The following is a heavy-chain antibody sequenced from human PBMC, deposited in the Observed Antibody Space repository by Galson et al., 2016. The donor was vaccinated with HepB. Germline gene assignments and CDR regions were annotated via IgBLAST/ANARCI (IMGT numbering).Heavy chain of an antibody. Sequence: SLRLSCAASGFTFKNYGMHWVRQVPEKGLEWVSAITGSGDNTYYADSVKGRFAISRDNSKNTLYLQMNSLRAEDAAVYYCARDGGYQSAPSPYGMDVWGQGTTVTVSS. V-gene: IGHV3-23*01. CDR3: ARDGGYQSAPSPYGMDV. CDR1: GFTFKNYG. D-gene: IGHD3-16*01. CDR2: ITGSGDNT. J-gene: IGHJ6*02.